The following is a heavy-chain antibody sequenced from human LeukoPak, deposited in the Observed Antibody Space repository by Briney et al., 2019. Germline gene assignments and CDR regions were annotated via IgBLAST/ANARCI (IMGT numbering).Heavy chain of an antibody. CDR3: ARVRTGWIQLRDYWFDP. Sequence: SETLSLTCTVSGGSISSYYWSWIRQPPGKGLEWSGCIYYSGSTNYNPSLKSRVTISVDTSKNQFSLKLSSVTAADTAVYYCARVRTGWIQLRDYWFDPWGQGTLVTVSS. CDR1: GGSISSYY. D-gene: IGHD5-18*01. CDR2: IYYSGST. J-gene: IGHJ5*02. V-gene: IGHV4-59*01.